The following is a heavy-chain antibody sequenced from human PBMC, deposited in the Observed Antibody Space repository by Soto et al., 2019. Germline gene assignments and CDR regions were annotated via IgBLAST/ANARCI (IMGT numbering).Heavy chain of an antibody. CDR2: INAGNGNT. Sequence: ASVKVSCKASGYTFTSYAMHWVRQAPGQRLEWMGWINAGNGNTKYSQKFQGRVTITRDTSASTAYMELSSLRSENTAVYYCASPAPFFVVPLLRYFDWSRVYYGMDVWGQGTTVTVSS. CDR3: ASPAPFFVVPLLRYFDWSRVYYGMDV. CDR1: GYTFTSYA. V-gene: IGHV1-3*01. J-gene: IGHJ6*02. D-gene: IGHD3-9*01.